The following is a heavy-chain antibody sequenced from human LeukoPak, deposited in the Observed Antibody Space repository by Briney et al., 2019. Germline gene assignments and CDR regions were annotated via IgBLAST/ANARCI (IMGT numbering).Heavy chain of an antibody. D-gene: IGHD4-17*01. CDR3: AKDIDNGDYVVY. Sequence: GGSLRLSCAASGFTFSNYAMSWVRQAPGKGLEWVSAIGSSGGPTYYANSVKGRFTISRDNSKNALYLHMNSLSAEDTAVYYCAKDIDNGDYVVYWGQGTLVTVSS. CDR1: GFTFSNYA. J-gene: IGHJ4*02. V-gene: IGHV3-23*01. CDR2: IGSSGGPT.